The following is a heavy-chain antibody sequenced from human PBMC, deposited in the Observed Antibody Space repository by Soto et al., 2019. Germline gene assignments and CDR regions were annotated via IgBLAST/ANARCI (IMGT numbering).Heavy chain of an antibody. CDR1: GGSFSGYY. D-gene: IGHD3-16*02. J-gene: IGHJ4*02. Sequence: SETLSLTCAVYGGSFSGYYWSWIRQPPGRGLEWIGEINHSGNTKYNLSLKSRVTISVDTSKNEFSLKLSSVTAADTAVYHCARGNRDKYDYIWGSNRYDHYYFDYWGQGTLVTVSS. V-gene: IGHV4-34*01. CDR2: INHSGNT. CDR3: ARGNRDKYDYIWGSNRYDHYYFDY.